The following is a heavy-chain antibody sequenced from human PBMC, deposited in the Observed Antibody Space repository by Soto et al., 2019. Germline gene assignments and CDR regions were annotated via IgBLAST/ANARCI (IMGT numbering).Heavy chain of an antibody. CDR2: INPSSGGT. J-gene: IGHJ5*02. V-gene: IGHV1-2*02. Sequence: QVQLVQSGAEVKKPGASVKVSCKASGYPLTAKYLHWVRQAPGQGLEWMGWINPSSGGTKEAQKFWGRGHMTRDTSISAAYMELSRLTSDDTAVYYCAKGGSSWTEWFDPWGQGTLVTVSS. D-gene: IGHD6-13*01. CDR3: AKGGSSWTEWFDP. CDR1: GYPLTAKY.